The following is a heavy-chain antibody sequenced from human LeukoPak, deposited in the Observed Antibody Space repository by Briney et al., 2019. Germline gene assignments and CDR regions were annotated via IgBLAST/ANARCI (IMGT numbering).Heavy chain of an antibody. D-gene: IGHD6-6*01. V-gene: IGHV3-33*08. CDR1: GFTFSNAW. CDR2: IWYDGSNK. Sequence: GGSLRLSCAASGFTFSNAWMSWVRQAPGKGLEWVAVIWYDGSNKYYADSVKGRFTISRDNSKNTLYLQMNSLRAEDTAVYYCAREGTEYSSSLDYWGQGTLVTVSS. CDR3: AREGTEYSSSLDY. J-gene: IGHJ4*02.